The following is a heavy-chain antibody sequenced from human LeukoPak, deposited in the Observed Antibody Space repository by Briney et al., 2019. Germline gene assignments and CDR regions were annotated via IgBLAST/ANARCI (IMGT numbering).Heavy chain of an antibody. V-gene: IGHV1-69*05. CDR1: GRTFISYA. D-gene: IGHD4-17*01. Sequence: SVKVSCKASGRTFISYAISWVRQAPGQGLEWMGRIISIFGTANYAQKFQGRVSITTDESTSTAYMELSSLRSEDTAVYYCARMRDDYGLNWGQGTLVTVSS. CDR3: ARMRDDYGLN. CDR2: IISIFGTA. J-gene: IGHJ4*02.